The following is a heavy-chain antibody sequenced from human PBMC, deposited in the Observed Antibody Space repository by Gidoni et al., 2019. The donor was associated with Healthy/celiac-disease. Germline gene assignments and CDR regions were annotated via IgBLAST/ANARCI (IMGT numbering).Heavy chain of an antibody. J-gene: IGHJ4*02. Sequence: QVPLVQSGAEVKKPGASVKVSCKASGYTFTSYAMHWVRQDPGQRLEWMGWINAGNGNTKYSQKFQGRVTITRDTSASTAYMERSSLRYEDTAVYYCARQPRRMVVTLGYWGQGTLVTVSS. D-gene: IGHD2-15*01. CDR1: GYTFTSYA. V-gene: IGHV1-3*01. CDR2: INAGNGNT. CDR3: ARQPRRMVVTLGY.